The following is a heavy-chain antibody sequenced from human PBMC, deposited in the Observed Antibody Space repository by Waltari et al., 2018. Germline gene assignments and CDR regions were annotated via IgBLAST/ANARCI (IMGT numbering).Heavy chain of an antibody. CDR2: INAGNGNK. D-gene: IGHD6-19*01. J-gene: IGHJ3*02. Sequence: QVQLVQSGAAVKKPGASVKVSCKASGYTFTSYAMHWVRTAPGHRLGWLGWINAGNGNKKYSLKFQGRVTITRDTSAGTAYMDLSSLRSEDTAVYFGARASVYSGGWCPTGRGAFDIWGQGTMVTGAS. V-gene: IGHV1-3*01. CDR1: GYTFTSYA. CDR3: ARASVYSGGWCPTGRGAFDI.